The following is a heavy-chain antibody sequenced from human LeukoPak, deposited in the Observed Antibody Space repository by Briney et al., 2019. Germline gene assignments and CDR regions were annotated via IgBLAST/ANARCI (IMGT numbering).Heavy chain of an antibody. V-gene: IGHV4-59*01. CDR2: IYYSGST. CDR1: GGSISSYY. J-gene: IGHJ6*03. D-gene: IGHD3-22*01. Sequence: SETLSLTCTVSGGSISSYYWSWIRQPPGKGLEWIGYIYYSGSTNYNPSLKSRVTISVDTSKNQFSLKLSSVTAEDTAEYYCARAPLTTGRNYYYMDVWGKGTTVTVSS. CDR3: ARAPLTTGRNYYYMDV.